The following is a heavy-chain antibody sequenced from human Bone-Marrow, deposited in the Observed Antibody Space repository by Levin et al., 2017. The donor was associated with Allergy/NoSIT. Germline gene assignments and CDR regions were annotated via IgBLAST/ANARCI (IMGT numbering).Heavy chain of an antibody. J-gene: IGHJ3*02. D-gene: IGHD1-26*01. Sequence: SETLSLTCSVSGGSISSYYWSWIRQPPGKGPEWIGYIHHSGSTFYNPALQSRVTISVDTSKNLLSLRLSSVTAADTAMYYCARETVVGGKTIPYAFDMWGQGTVVTVSS. CDR3: ARETVVGGKTIPYAFDM. V-gene: IGHV4-59*01. CDR1: GGSISSYY. CDR2: IHHSGST.